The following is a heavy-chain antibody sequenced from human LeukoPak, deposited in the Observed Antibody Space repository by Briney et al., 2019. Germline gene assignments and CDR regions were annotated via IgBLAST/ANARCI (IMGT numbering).Heavy chain of an antibody. CDR3: ARDPQYDFWSGYYPGPDY. D-gene: IGHD3-3*01. V-gene: IGHV1-46*01. CDR2: INPSGGST. Sequence: ASVKVSCKASGYTFTSYYMHWVRQAPGQGLEWMGIINPSGGSTSYAQKFQGRVTMTRDTSTSTAYMELRSLRSDDTAVYYCARDPQYDFWSGYYPGPDYWGQGTLVTVSS. CDR1: GYTFTSYY. J-gene: IGHJ4*02.